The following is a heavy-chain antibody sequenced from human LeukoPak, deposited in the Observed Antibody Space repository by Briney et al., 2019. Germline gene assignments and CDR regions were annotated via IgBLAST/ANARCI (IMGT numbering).Heavy chain of an antibody. D-gene: IGHD1-26*01. V-gene: IGHV3-48*04. CDR2: ITSSGPTA. J-gene: IGHJ5*01. Sequence: PGGSLRLSCAASGFTFSSYSMNWVRQAPGKGLEWVSYITSSGPTAFYADSVKGRFTISRDNAKNSLCLQMNSLRADDTAAYYCARVRPGDADSWGQGTLVSVSS. CDR1: GFTFSSYS. CDR3: ARVRPGDADS.